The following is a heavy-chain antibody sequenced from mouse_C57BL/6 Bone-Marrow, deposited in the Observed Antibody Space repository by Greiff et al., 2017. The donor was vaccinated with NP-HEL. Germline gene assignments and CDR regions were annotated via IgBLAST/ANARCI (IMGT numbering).Heavy chain of an antibody. D-gene: IGHD1-1*01. CDR3: ARTPLITTVVAYWYFDV. CDR1: GFTFSSYA. Sequence: EVQLVESGGGLVKPGGSLKLSCAASGFTFSSYAMSWVRQTPEKRLEWVATISDGGSYTYYPDNVKGRFTISRDNAKNNLYLQMSHLKSEDTAMYYCARTPLITTVVAYWYFDVWGTGTTVTVSS. CDR2: ISDGGSYT. V-gene: IGHV5-4*01. J-gene: IGHJ1*03.